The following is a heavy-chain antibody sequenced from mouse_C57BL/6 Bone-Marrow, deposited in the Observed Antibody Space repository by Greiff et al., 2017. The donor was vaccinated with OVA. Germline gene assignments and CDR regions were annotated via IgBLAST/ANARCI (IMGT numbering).Heavy chain of an antibody. J-gene: IGHJ2*01. V-gene: IGHV5-6*01. CDR1: GFTFSSYG. CDR2: ISSGGSYT. D-gene: IGHD1-1*01. Sequence: DVHLVESGGDLVKPGGSLKLSCAASGFTFSSYGMSWVRQTPDKRLEWVATISSGGSYTYYPDSVKGRFTISRDNAKNTLYLQMSSLKSEDTAMYYCARGSSYDYWGQGTTLTVSS. CDR3: ARGSSYDY.